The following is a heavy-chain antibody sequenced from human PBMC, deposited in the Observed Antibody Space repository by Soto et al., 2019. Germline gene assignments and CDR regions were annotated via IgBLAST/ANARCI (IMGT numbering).Heavy chain of an antibody. D-gene: IGHD6-19*01. Sequence: PSETLSLTCTVSGGSVSGGRYYWNWLRQPPGKGLEWIGYIYFSGSTYSNPSLKSRVTISVDTSNNQLSLKLRAVTAADTAVYYCARHDGFSSGWIFDYWGHGTLVTVSS. J-gene: IGHJ4*01. CDR1: GGSVSGGRYY. V-gene: IGHV4-39*01. CDR3: ARHDGFSSGWIFDY. CDR2: IYFSGST.